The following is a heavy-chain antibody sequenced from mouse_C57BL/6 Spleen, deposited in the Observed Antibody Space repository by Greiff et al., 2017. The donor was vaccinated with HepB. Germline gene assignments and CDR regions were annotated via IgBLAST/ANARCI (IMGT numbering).Heavy chain of an antibody. CDR3: AKYYYGSSPFDY. CDR2: IYPGDGDT. Sequence: VQRVESGPELVKPGASVKISCKASGYAFSSSWMNWVKQRPGKGLEWIGRIYPGDGDTNYNGKFKGKATLTADKSSSTAYMQLSSLTSEDSAVYFCAKYYYGSSPFDYWGQGTTLTVSS. V-gene: IGHV1-82*01. J-gene: IGHJ2*01. D-gene: IGHD1-1*01. CDR1: GYAFSSSW.